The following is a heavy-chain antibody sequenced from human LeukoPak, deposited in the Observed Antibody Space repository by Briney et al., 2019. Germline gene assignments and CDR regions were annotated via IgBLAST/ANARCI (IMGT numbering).Heavy chain of an antibody. V-gene: IGHV3-30*02. Sequence: GGSLRLSCAASGFTFSSYGMHWVRQAPGKELEWVAFIRYDGSNKYYADSVKGRFTISRDNSKNTLYLQMNSLRAEDTAVYYCAKDLSYDILTGYHDYWGQGTLVTVSS. CDR1: GFTFSSYG. D-gene: IGHD3-9*01. J-gene: IGHJ4*02. CDR2: IRYDGSNK. CDR3: AKDLSYDILTGYHDY.